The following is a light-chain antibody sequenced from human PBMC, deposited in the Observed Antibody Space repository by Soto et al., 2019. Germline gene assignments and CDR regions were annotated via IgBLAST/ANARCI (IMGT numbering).Light chain of an antibody. Sequence: QTVVIQEPSLTVSPGGTVTLTCASSTGAVTSGYYPNWFQQRPGQAPRPLIYSTSNKHSWTPARFSGSLLGDKAALTLSGVQPEDEAEYYCLLCYGSAVVFGGGTKVTVL. CDR2: STS. CDR1: TGAVTSGYY. CDR3: LLCYGSAVV. V-gene: IGLV7-43*01. J-gene: IGLJ2*01.